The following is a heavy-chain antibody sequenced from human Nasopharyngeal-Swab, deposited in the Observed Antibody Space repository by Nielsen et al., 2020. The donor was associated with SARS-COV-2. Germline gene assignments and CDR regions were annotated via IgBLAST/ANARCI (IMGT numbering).Heavy chain of an antibody. CDR1: GFTFESYG. Sequence: GSLRLSCDASGFTFESYGMTWVRQAPGKGLEWVSTISGSGDNTHYADSVRGRFTISRDNSQRTVFLQMTSLRAEDTALYYCAKDPSAAMDVWGKGTTVIVSS. V-gene: IGHV3-23*01. CDR3: AKDPSAAMDV. CDR2: ISGSGDNT. D-gene: IGHD6-13*01. J-gene: IGHJ6*03.